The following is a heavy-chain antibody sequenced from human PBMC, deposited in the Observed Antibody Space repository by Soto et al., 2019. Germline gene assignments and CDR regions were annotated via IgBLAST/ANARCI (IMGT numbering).Heavy chain of an antibody. CDR3: AKVYSTDITVIVPSYGSDI. Sequence: GGSLRLSCVGSRFVFSSYAMSWVRQTPGKGLAWVAGISGNGRTTDYAAPVKGRFTISRDNSKNTLYLQMNSLRVEDTAVYYCAKVYSTDITVIVPSYGSDIRGHGTTVTVSS. D-gene: IGHD1-20*01. CDR1: RFVFSSYA. J-gene: IGHJ6*02. CDR2: ISGNGRTT. V-gene: IGHV3-23*01.